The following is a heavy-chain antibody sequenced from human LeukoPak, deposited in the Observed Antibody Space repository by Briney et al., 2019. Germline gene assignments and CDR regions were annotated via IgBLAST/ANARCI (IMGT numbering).Heavy chain of an antibody. CDR2: INPNSGGT. J-gene: IGHJ3*02. CDR1: GYTFTGYY. Sequence: GASVKVSCKASGYTFTGYYMHWVRQAPGQGLEWMGWINPNSGGTNYAQRFQGRVTLTRDTSISTAYMVLTRLTSDDTAVYYCAARGGQWLIRGDDVFDIWGQGTMVTVSS. V-gene: IGHV1-2*02. CDR3: AARGGQWLIRGDDVFDI. D-gene: IGHD6-19*01.